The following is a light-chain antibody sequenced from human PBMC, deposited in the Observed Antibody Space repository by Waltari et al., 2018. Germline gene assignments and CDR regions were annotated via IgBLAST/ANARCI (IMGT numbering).Light chain of an antibody. CDR1: QDVSNN. V-gene: IGKV3-15*01. J-gene: IGKJ5*01. CDR2: DSS. Sequence: IVVTQSPATLSVSPGESATLSCRASQDVSNNVAWYQQKAGQVPRLLIYDSSTRATGIPARFSGSGFGTEFTLAISSLQSEDFAVFYCQHYHNFPGACGQGTRLEIK. CDR3: QHYHNFPGA.